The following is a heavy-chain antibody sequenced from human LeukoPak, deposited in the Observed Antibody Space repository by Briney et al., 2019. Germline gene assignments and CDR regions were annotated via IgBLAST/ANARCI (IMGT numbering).Heavy chain of an antibody. CDR2: ISSTSEYI. V-gene: IGHV3-21*01. D-gene: IGHD5-12*01. CDR1: GFTFSSYS. Sequence: GGSLRLSCAASGFTFSSYSLNWVRQAPGEGLEWVSSISSTSEYIHYADSVKGRFTISRDNARNSLYLQMDSLRVEDTAVYYCANFPPQSGYDYNYYYYYYMDVWGKGTTVTVSS. CDR3: ANFPPQSGYDYNYYYYYYMDV. J-gene: IGHJ6*03.